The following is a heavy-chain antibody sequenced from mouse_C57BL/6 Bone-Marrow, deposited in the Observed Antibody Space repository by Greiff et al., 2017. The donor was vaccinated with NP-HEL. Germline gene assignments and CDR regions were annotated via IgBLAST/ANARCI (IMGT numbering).Heavy chain of an antibody. V-gene: IGHV10-3*01. J-gene: IGHJ4*01. CDR2: IRSKSSNYAT. CDR1: GFTFNTYA. Sequence: EVHLVESGGGLVQPKGSLKLSCAASGFTFNTYAMHWVRQAPGKGLEWVARIRSKSSNYATYYADSVKDRFTISRDDSQSMLYLQMNNLKTEDTAMYYCVREGLRGRPFYYAMDYWGQGTSVTVSS. D-gene: IGHD6-1*01. CDR3: VREGLRGRPFYYAMDY.